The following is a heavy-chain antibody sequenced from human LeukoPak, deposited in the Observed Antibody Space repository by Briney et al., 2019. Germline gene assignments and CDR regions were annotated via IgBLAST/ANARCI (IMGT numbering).Heavy chain of an antibody. Sequence: ASVKVSCKASGGTFSSYAISWVRQAPGQGLEWMGGIIPIFGTANYAQKFQGRVTITTDESTSTAYMELSSLRSEDTAVYSCARALTYYYDSSDSRDAFDIWGQGTMVTVSS. CDR2: IIPIFGTA. CDR3: ARALTYYYDSSDSRDAFDI. J-gene: IGHJ3*02. D-gene: IGHD3-22*01. V-gene: IGHV1-69*05. CDR1: GGTFSSYA.